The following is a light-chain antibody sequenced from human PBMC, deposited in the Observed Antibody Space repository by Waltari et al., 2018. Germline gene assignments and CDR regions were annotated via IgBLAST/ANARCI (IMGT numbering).Light chain of an antibody. CDR2: GAS. Sequence: VLTQSPGTLSLSPGARATLSCRASQSLTKRYLAWYQQKPAQAPRLLIYGASSRAAGIPDRFSGSGSGTDFTLTISRLEPEDSAVYYCQQYGSSIMYTFGQGTKLEIK. J-gene: IGKJ2*01. CDR1: QSLTKRY. CDR3: QQYGSSIMYT. V-gene: IGKV3-20*01.